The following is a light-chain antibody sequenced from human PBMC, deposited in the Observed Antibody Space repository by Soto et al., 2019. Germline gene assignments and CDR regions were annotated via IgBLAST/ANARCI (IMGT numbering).Light chain of an antibody. CDR1: QSISTY. Sequence: DIQIAQSPSSLSACVGDSITITCRAGQSISTYLNGYQQKAGEAPKLLIYDAFSLQTGVPLTFSGSGSGTDFTLTISSLQPDDFGTYYCQQYHTFPLTFGGGTKVDIK. V-gene: IGKV1-39*01. CDR3: QQYHTFPLT. J-gene: IGKJ4*01. CDR2: DAF.